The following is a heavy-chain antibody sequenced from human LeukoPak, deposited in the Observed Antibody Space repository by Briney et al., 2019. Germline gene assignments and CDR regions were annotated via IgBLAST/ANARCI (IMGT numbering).Heavy chain of an antibody. D-gene: IGHD3-22*01. V-gene: IGHV3-15*01. J-gene: IGHJ4*02. CDR2: IKSERSGGTA. CDR3: AAYGGYYDSSGSLKFYFNY. Sequence: GGSLRLSCAASGFMFINTWMSWVRQAPGKGLEWVGHIKSERSGGTADYAAPVKGRFTISRDDSESTQDLQMNSLKTEDTAVYYCAAYGGYYDSSGSLKFYFNYWGQGTLVTVSS. CDR1: GFMFINTW.